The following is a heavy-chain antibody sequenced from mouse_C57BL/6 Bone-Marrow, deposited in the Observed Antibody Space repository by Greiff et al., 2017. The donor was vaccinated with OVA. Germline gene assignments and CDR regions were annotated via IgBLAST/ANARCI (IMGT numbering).Heavy chain of an antibody. CDR1: GYAFTNYL. V-gene: IGHV1-54*01. CDR3: ARPGSSYDYYAMDY. D-gene: IGHD1-1*01. Sequence: VQLQQSGAELVRPGTSVTVSCKASGYAFTNYLIEWVKQRPGQGLEWIGVINPGSGGTNYNEKFKGKATLTADKSSSTAYMQLSSLTSEDSAVYFCARPGSSYDYYAMDYWGQGTSVTVSS. CDR2: INPGSGGT. J-gene: IGHJ4*01.